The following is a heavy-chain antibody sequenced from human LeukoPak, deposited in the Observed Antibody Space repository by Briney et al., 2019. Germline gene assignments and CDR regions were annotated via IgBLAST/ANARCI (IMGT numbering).Heavy chain of an antibody. J-gene: IGHJ3*02. D-gene: IGHD3-10*01. CDR2: IWYDGSNK. CDR1: GFTFSSYG. V-gene: IGHV3-33*01. Sequence: GGSLRLSCAASGFTFSSYGMHWVRQAPGKGLGWVAVIWYDGSNKYYADSVKGRFTISRDNSKNTLYLQMNSLRAEDTAVYYCARLHYYGSGSSNFDIWGQGTMVTVSS. CDR3: ARLHYYGSGSSNFDI.